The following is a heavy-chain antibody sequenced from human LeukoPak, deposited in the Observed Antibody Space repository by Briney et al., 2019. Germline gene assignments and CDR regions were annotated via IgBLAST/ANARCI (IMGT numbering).Heavy chain of an antibody. Sequence: GGSLRLSCAASGFTFSSYSMNWVRQAPGKGLEWLSSISSSSSYVYYADSVKGRFTISRDNAKNSLYLQMNSLRAEDTAVYYCARGYSSSSGVDYYYMDVWGKGTTVTVSS. J-gene: IGHJ6*03. V-gene: IGHV3-21*01. D-gene: IGHD6-6*01. CDR1: GFTFSSYS. CDR3: ARGYSSSSGVDYYYMDV. CDR2: ISSSSSYV.